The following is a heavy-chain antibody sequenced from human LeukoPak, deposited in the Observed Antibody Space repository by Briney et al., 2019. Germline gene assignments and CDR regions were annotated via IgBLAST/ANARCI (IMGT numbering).Heavy chain of an antibody. J-gene: IGHJ3*02. Sequence: GGSLRLSCAASGFTFSSYGMHWVRQAPGKGLEWVAFIRYDESDIYYADSVKGRFTISRDNSKNTLYLQMNSLRAEDTAVYYCARDSRYYDSSGSTDAFDIWGQGTMVTVSS. CDR2: IRYDESDI. D-gene: IGHD3-22*01. V-gene: IGHV3-30*02. CDR1: GFTFSSYG. CDR3: ARDSRYYDSSGSTDAFDI.